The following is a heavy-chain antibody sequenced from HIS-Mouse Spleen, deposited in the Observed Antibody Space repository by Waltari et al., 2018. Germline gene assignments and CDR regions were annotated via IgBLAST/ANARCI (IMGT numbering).Heavy chain of an antibody. CDR1: GFPFSSYA. Sequence: QVQLVESGVGVVQPGRSLRLSCAASGFPFSSYAMPWVRQGPGKGVRWVAVISYDGSNKYYANSVKGRFTISRDNSKNTLYLQMNSLRAEDTAVYYCASLLTGDWYFDLWGRGTLVTVSS. CDR3: ASLLTGDWYFDL. CDR2: ISYDGSNK. V-gene: IGHV3-30*04. J-gene: IGHJ2*01. D-gene: IGHD7-27*01.